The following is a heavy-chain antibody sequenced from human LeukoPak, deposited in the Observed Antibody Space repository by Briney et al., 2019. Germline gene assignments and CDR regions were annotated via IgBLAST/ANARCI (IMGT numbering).Heavy chain of an antibody. V-gene: IGHV4-31*03. CDR3: ARGRGYGDYYFDY. CDR1: GGSISSGGYY. D-gene: IGHD4-17*01. CDR2: IYYSGST. J-gene: IGHJ4*02. Sequence: SETLSLTCTVSGGSISSGGYYWSWIRQHPGKGLEWIGHIYYSGSTYYNPSLKSRVTISVDTSKNQFSLKLSSVTAADTAVYYCARGRGYGDYYFDYWGQGTLVTVSS.